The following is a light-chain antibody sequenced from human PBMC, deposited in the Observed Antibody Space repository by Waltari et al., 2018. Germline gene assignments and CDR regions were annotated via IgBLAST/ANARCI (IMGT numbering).Light chain of an antibody. J-gene: IGLJ3*02. Sequence: QTVVTQEPSLTVSPGGTVTLTCASTAGPVTSNNFPNWFQQKPGPSPRALLYSTVDRHSWTPARFSGSLLGGKAALTLSGVQPEDEADYYCQLYYGGTLVFGGGTKVTVL. V-gene: IGLV7-43*01. CDR2: STV. CDR1: AGPVTSNNF. CDR3: QLYYGGTLV.